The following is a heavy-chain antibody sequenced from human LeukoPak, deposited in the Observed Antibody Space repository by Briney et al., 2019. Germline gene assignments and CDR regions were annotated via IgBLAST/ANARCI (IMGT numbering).Heavy chain of an antibody. V-gene: IGHV4-59*12. J-gene: IGHJ3*02. CDR3: ARPVYCSVTTCTGPLHI. CDR1: GGSISSYY. CDR2: IYYSGST. Sequence: SETLSLTCTVPGGSISSYYWSWIRQPPGKGLEWIGYIYYSGSTNYNPSLKSRLTISVDTSKNQFSLRLSSVTAADTALYFCARPVYCSVTTCTGPLHIWGQGTMVTVSS. D-gene: IGHD2-15*01.